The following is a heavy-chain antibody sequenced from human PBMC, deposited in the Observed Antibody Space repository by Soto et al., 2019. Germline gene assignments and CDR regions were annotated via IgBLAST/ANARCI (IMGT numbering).Heavy chain of an antibody. CDR1: CDSIDRGGSY. J-gene: IGHJ5*02. V-gene: IGHV4-31*03. D-gene: IGHD1-26*01. CDR2: IYYTVSS. CDR3: ARDMHAGFTHYLDP. Sequence: TLSLTCNVSCDSIDRGGSYCSWIRQRPGKGLEWIGDIYYTVSSYYNPSLKSRLTLSLDPSNNQFSLQMRSVTAADTAVYYCARDMHAGFTHYLDPWAQGTLVPVSS.